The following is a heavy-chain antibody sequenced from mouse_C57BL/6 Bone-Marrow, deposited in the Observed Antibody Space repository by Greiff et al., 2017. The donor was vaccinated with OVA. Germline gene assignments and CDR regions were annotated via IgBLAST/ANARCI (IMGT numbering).Heavy chain of an antibody. CDR1: GYTFTSYW. J-gene: IGHJ3*01. CDR3: ASTFYSNYFAWFAY. CDR2: IHPNSGST. Sequence: QVQLQQPGAELVKPGASVKLSCKASGYTFTSYWMHWVKQRPGQGLEWIGMIHPNSGSTNYNEKFKSKATLTVDKSSSTAYMQLSSLTSEDSAVYYCASTFYSNYFAWFAYWGQGTLVTVSA. V-gene: IGHV1-64*01. D-gene: IGHD2-5*01.